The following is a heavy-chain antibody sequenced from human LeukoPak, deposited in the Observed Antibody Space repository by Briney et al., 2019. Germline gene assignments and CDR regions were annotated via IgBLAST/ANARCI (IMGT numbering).Heavy chain of an antibody. CDR1: GYTFSSYG. Sequence: GRSLRLSCAASGYTFSSYGMHWVRQAPGKGLEWVAGISYDGSNKYYADSVKGRFTISRDNSKNTLYLQMNILRAEDTAVYYCAKVSDYYDSSGYLDYWGQGTLVTVSS. J-gene: IGHJ4*02. V-gene: IGHV3-30*18. CDR3: AKVSDYYDSSGYLDY. CDR2: ISYDGSNK. D-gene: IGHD3-22*01.